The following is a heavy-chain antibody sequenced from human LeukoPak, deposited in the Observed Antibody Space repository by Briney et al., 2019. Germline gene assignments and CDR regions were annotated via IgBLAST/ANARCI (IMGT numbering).Heavy chain of an antibody. CDR1: GYTFTSYD. D-gene: IGHD1-14*01. V-gene: IGHV1-8*01. Sequence: ASVKVSCKASGYTFTSYDINWVRQATGQGLEWMGWMNPNSGNTGYAQKFQGRVTMTRNTSISTAYMELSSLRSEDTAVYYCARNNRYEYYFDYWGQGTLVTVSS. CDR3: ARNNRYEYYFDY. J-gene: IGHJ4*02. CDR2: MNPNSGNT.